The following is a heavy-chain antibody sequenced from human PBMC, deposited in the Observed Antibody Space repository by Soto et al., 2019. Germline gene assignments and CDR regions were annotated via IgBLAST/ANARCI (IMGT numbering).Heavy chain of an antibody. V-gene: IGHV3-48*02. J-gene: IGHJ4*02. CDR3: ARDKADKDCKSTSCFSPLDC. CDR1: GFTFSAHT. D-gene: IGHD2-2*01. CDR2: IGIDTITK. Sequence: EPQLVESGGGLVQPGGSLRLSCAASGFTFSAHTMNWVRQAPWKGLEWVSYIGIDTITKHYADSVRGRFTISRDNAKNSLYLQMDSLRDEDTAVYYCARDKADKDCKSTSCFSPLDCWCQGTLVTVSS.